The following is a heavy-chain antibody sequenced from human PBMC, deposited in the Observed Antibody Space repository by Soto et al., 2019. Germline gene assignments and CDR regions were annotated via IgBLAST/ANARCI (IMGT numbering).Heavy chain of an antibody. V-gene: IGHV3-15*07. CDR3: NTYYGFGGGDTPL. J-gene: IGHJ4*02. Sequence: QLVESGGGLVKPGGSLALSCTGSGFAFTNVWLHWVRQAPGKGLEWVGRSKSKPDGETTDYAAPVKGRFTISRDDSTNTLYLQMNSLQTEDSGLYYCNTYYGFGGGDTPLWGQGNLVTVSS. D-gene: IGHD3-3*01. CDR2: SKSKPDGETT. CDR1: GFAFTNVW.